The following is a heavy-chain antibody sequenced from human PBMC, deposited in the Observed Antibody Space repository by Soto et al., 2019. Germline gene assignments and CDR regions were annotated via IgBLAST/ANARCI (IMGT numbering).Heavy chain of an antibody. J-gene: IGHJ5*02. CDR3: RAGPLSGVATIWDYANWFDP. Sequence: QAQLVQSGAEVKKPGASVKVSCKASGYSFTDFAMHWVRLASGQRLEWMGWINADKGDTKYSPKFQGRVTITRDTSATTVYMELRSLRSEDTAVYYCRAGPLSGVATIWDYANWFDPWGQGSLVTVST. CDR2: INADKGDT. V-gene: IGHV1-3*01. D-gene: IGHD5-12*01. CDR1: GYSFTDFA.